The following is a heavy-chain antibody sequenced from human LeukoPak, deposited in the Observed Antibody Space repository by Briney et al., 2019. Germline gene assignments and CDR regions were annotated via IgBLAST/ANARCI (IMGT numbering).Heavy chain of an antibody. D-gene: IGHD3-22*01. CDR2: ISSSSSYI. Sequence: GGSLRLSCAASGFTFSSYSMNWVRQAPGKGLEWVSSISSSSSYIYYADSVKGRFTISRDNAKNSLYLQMNSLRAADTAVYYCVRDDDRPDNGLDYWGQGTLVTVSS. J-gene: IGHJ4*02. CDR3: VRDDDRPDNGLDY. V-gene: IGHV3-21*01. CDR1: GFTFSSYS.